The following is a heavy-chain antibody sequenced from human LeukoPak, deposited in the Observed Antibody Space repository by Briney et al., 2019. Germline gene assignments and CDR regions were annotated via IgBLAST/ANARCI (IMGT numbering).Heavy chain of an antibody. CDR3: ARLLGYSQVYYFDY. J-gene: IGHJ4*02. Sequence: ASVKVSCKASGYTFTSYAMNWVRQAPGQGLEWMGWINAGNGNTKYSQKFQGRVTITRDTSASTAYMELSSLRSEDTAVYYCARLLGYSQVYYFDYWGQGTLVTVSS. V-gene: IGHV1-3*01. D-gene: IGHD5-18*01. CDR1: GYTFTSYA. CDR2: INAGNGNT.